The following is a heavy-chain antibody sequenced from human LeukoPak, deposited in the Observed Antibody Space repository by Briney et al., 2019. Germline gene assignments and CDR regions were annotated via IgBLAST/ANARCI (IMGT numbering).Heavy chain of an antibody. D-gene: IGHD4-17*01. CDR1: GGTFSSYA. V-gene: IGHV1-69*05. CDR3: ARGGDDYGDYGGLRVAALSAFDI. J-gene: IGHJ3*02. CDR2: IIPIFGTA. Sequence: SVKVSCKASGGTFSSYAISWVRQAPGQGLEWMGGIIPIFGTANYAQKFQGRVTITTDESTSTAYMELSSLRSEDTAVYYCARGGDDYGDYGGLRVAALSAFDIWGQGTMVTVSS.